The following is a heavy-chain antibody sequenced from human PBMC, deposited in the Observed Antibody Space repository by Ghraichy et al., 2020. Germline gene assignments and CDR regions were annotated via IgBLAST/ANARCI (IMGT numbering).Heavy chain of an antibody. J-gene: IGHJ4*02. CDR2: IKPDGSAT. CDR3: VRDRAFKCFDF. D-gene: IGHD3-10*01. Sequence: GGSLRLSCAASGFNFTAGWWNGVRRGPGTGPEGGAGIKPDGSATFHVDSVTGRFTISRDNAKNSLYLQMNSLRAEDSAFYYCVRDRAFKCFDFWGRGTLVTVSS. CDR1: GFNFTAGW. V-gene: IGHV3-7*03.